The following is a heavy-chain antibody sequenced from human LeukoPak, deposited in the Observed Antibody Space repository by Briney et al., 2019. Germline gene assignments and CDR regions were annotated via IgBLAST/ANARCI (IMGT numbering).Heavy chain of an antibody. Sequence: PGGSLRLSCAASGFTFSSFGMSWVRQGPGKGLEWVSGISGNGRSTYYADSVKGRFTISRDNAKNALYLQMNSLRAEDTAVYYCATSSSGWNWFDPWGQGTLVTVSS. J-gene: IGHJ5*02. CDR3: ATSSSGWNWFDP. V-gene: IGHV3-23*01. CDR2: ISGNGRST. D-gene: IGHD6-19*01. CDR1: GFTFSSFG.